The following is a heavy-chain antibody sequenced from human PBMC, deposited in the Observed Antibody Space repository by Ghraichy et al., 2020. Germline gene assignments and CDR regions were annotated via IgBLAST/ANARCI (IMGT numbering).Heavy chain of an antibody. Sequence: GGSLRLSCAASGFTFSSYSMNWVRQAPGKGLEWVSSISSRSSYIYYADSMKGRFTISRDNAKNSLYLQMNSLRAEDTAMYYCARTNGYYYGSGRSEGLSFYYFGMDVWGQGTTVPVSS. J-gene: IGHJ6*02. CDR3: ARTNGYYYGSGRSEGLSFYYFGMDV. V-gene: IGHV3-21*01. CDR1: GFTFSSYS. CDR2: ISSRSSYI. D-gene: IGHD3-10*01.